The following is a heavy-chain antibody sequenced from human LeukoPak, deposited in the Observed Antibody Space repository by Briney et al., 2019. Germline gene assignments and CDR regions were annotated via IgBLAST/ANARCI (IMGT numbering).Heavy chain of an antibody. CDR1: GGSISSSNW. Sequence: EPSETLSLTCAVSGGSISSSNWWSWVRQPPGKGLEWIGEIYHSGSTNYNPSPKSRVTISVDKSKNQFSLKLSSVTAADTAVYYCARTIYCSSTSCYPGDAFDIWGQGTMVTVSS. D-gene: IGHD2-2*01. J-gene: IGHJ3*02. CDR2: IYHSGST. V-gene: IGHV4-4*02. CDR3: ARTIYCSSTSCYPGDAFDI.